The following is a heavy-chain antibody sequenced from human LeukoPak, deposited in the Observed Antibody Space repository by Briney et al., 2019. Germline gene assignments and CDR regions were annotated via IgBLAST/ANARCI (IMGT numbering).Heavy chain of an antibody. CDR2: ISSSSSYI. J-gene: IGHJ4*02. CDR1: GFTSSDYS. CDR3: ARDHVSWGGKSYFDY. Sequence: GGSLRLSCAASGFTSSDYSMNWVRQAPGMGLEWVSSISSSSSYINYADSVKGRFTISRDNAKHSLYLQMNSLRAEDTAVYYCARDHVSWGGKSYFDYWGLGTLVTVSA. D-gene: IGHD1-14*01. V-gene: IGHV3-21*01.